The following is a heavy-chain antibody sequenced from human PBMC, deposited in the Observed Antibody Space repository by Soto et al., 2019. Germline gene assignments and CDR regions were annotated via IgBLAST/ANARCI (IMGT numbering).Heavy chain of an antibody. V-gene: IGHV3-23*01. CDR2: ISGSGGST. CDR1: GFTIRSYA. Sequence: EVQLLESGGGLVQPGGSLRLSCAASGFTIRSYAMSWVRQAPGKGLEWVSAISGSGGSTYYADSVKGRFTISRDNSKDTLYLQMNSLRAEDTAVYYCAKDSIGYSSGSPRGFDPWGQGTLVTVSS. CDR3: AKDSIGYSSGSPRGFDP. J-gene: IGHJ5*02. D-gene: IGHD6-19*01.